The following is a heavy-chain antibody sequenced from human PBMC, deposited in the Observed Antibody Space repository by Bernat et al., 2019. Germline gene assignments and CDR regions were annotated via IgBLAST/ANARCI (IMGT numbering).Heavy chain of an antibody. CDR3: GGEGSPFDY. V-gene: IGHV3-48*02. J-gene: IGHJ4*02. D-gene: IGHD1-26*01. CDR2: ISSSGTI. Sequence: EVQLVESGGGLVQPGGSLRLSCAASGFTFSSYSMTWVRQAPGKGLEWVSFISSSGTIYYADSVKGRFTISRDNAKNSLYLQMNSLRDEDTAVYYCGGEGSPFDYWGQGTLVTVSS. CDR1: GFTFSSYS.